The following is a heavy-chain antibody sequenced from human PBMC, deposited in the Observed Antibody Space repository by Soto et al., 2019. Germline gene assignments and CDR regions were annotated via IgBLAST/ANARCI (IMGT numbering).Heavy chain of an antibody. CDR1: GYTFTRYN. CDR2: INPSGGTT. V-gene: IGHV1-46*01. Sequence: ASVKVSCKASGYTFTRYNVHWVRQAPGQGREWMAIINPSGGTTYYVQKFEDRVTLTTDTSTSTVYMELSSLRSDDTAVYYCARVRGGGSEYFFDYWGQGXLVTVSS. J-gene: IGHJ4*02. CDR3: ARVRGGGSEYFFDY. D-gene: IGHD2-15*01.